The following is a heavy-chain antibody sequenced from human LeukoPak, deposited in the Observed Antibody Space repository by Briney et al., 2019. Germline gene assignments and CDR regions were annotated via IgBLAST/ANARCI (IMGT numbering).Heavy chain of an antibody. Sequence: GESLKISCKGSGYSFTSYWIGWVRQMPGKGLEWMGIIYPGDSDTRYSPSFQGQVTIPADKSISTAYLQWSSLKASDTAMYYCARSTYDSSGYIAFDIWGQGTMVTVSS. CDR2: IYPGDSDT. J-gene: IGHJ3*02. D-gene: IGHD3-22*01. CDR1: GYSFTSYW. V-gene: IGHV5-51*01. CDR3: ARSTYDSSGYIAFDI.